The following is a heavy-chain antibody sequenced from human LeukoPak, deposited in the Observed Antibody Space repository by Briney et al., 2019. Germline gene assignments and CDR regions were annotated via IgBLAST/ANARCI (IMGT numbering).Heavy chain of an antibody. CDR2: IRYDGSNK. Sequence: GGSLRLSCAASGFMFRGYGMHWVRQAPGKGLEWVVFIRYDGSNKYYADSVKGRFTISRDNSKNTLYLQMNSLRAEDTAVYYCATRGGIVGATTEYFQHWGQGTLVTVSS. D-gene: IGHD1-26*01. CDR3: ATRGGIVGATTEYFQH. CDR1: GFMFRGYG. V-gene: IGHV3-30*02. J-gene: IGHJ1*01.